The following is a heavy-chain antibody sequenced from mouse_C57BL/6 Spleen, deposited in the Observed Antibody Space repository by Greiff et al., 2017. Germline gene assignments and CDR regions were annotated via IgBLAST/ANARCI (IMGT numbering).Heavy chain of an antibody. CDR3: ARGAGSRGWYFDV. V-gene: IGHV1-52*01. CDR2: IDPSDSDT. J-gene: IGHJ1*03. D-gene: IGHD1-1*01. CDR1: GYTFTSYW. Sequence: QVQLQQPGAELVRPGSSVKLSCKASGYTFTSYWMHWVKQRPIQGLEWIGNIDPSDSDTHYNQKFKDKATLTVDKSSSTAYMQLSSLTSEDSAVYYCARGAGSRGWYFDVWGTGTTVTVSS.